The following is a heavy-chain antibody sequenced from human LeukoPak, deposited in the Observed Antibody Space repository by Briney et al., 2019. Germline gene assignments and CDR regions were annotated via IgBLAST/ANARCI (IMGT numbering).Heavy chain of an antibody. V-gene: IGHV4-59*01. CDR1: GFTFSSYS. Sequence: GSLRLSCAASGFTFSSYSMNWVRQPPGKGLEWIGYIYYSGSTNYNPSLKSRVTISVDTSKNQFSLKLSSVTAADTAVYYCASIDGKGDYWGQGTLVTVSS. CDR3: ASIDGKGDY. D-gene: IGHD3-9*01. CDR2: IYYSGST. J-gene: IGHJ4*02.